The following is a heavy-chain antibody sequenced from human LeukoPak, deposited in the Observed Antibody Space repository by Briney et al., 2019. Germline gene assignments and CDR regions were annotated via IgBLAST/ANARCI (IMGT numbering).Heavy chain of an antibody. Sequence: GGSLRLSCAASGFTFSSYAMSWVRQAPGKGLEWVAVIWYDGSNKYYADSVRGRFTISRDNSKNTLYLQMNSLRAEDTAVYYCARDGSGSSYIDYWGQGTLVTVSS. CDR1: GFTFSSYA. V-gene: IGHV3-33*08. J-gene: IGHJ4*02. CDR2: IWYDGSNK. D-gene: IGHD3-10*01. CDR3: ARDGSGSSYIDY.